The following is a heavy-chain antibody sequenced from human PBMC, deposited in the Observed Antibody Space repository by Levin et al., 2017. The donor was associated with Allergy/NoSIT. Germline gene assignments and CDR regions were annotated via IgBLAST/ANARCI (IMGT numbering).Heavy chain of an antibody. CDR1: GFTFSTYW. CDR3: TKDLAGSPDY. D-gene: IGHD1-26*01. CDR2: INPDGSTT. Sequence: GGSLRLSCATSGFTFSTYWMNWVRQAPGKGLVWVSLINPDGSTTTYADSVKGRFTISRDNAKNTVYLQMNSLRAEDTAVYYCTKDLAGSPDYWGQGTLVTVSS. J-gene: IGHJ4*02. V-gene: IGHV3-74*01.